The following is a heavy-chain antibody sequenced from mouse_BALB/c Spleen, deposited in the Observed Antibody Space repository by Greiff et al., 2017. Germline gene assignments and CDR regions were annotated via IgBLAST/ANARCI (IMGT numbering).Heavy chain of an antibody. D-gene: IGHD1-1*01. CDR2: IDPANGNT. CDR3: ASPTVVDY. V-gene: IGHV14-3*02. CDR1: GFNIKDTY. J-gene: IGHJ2*01. Sequence: EVQLQQSGAELVKPGASVKLSCTASGFNIKDTYMHWVKQRPEQGLEWIGRIDPANGNTKYDPKFQGKATITADTSSNTAYLQLSSLTSEDTAVYYCASPTVVDYWGQGTTLTVSS.